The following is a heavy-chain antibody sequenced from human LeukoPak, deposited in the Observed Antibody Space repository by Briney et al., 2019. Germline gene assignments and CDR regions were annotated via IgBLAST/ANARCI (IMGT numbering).Heavy chain of an antibody. CDR3: ARGMATVANDAFDI. CDR2: IYHSGST. Sequence: PSETLSLTCTVSGGSISSGGYYWSWIRQPPGKGLECIGYIYHSGSTYYNPSLKSRVTISVDRSKNQFSLKLSSVTAADTAVYYCARGMATVANDAFDIWGQGTMVTVSS. D-gene: IGHD5-24*01. CDR1: GGSISSGGYY. V-gene: IGHV4-30-2*01. J-gene: IGHJ3*02.